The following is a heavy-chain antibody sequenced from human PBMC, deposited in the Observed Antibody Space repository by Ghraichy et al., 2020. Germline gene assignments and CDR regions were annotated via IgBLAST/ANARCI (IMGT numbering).Heavy chain of an antibody. CDR1: GFTFSSYS. Sequence: GGSLRLSCAASGFTFSSYSMNWVRQAPGKGLEWVSYISGSSSTIYYADSVKGRFTISRDNAKNSLYLQMNSLRDEDTAVYYCGRLDVYRSRSVMGQTNDYWGQGTLVTVSS. CDR2: ISGSSSTI. D-gene: IGHD5-24*01. J-gene: IGHJ4*02. CDR3: GRLDVYRSRSVMGQTNDY. V-gene: IGHV3-48*02.